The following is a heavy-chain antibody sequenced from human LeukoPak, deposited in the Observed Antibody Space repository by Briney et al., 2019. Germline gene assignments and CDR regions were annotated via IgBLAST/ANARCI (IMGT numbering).Heavy chain of an antibody. D-gene: IGHD6-19*01. Sequence: ASVKVSCKASGYTFTSYYMHWVRQAPGQGLEWMGIINPSGGSTSYAQKFQGRVTMTRDTSTSTVYMELSSLRSEDTAAYYCAREGEDSSGYYYYYYYMDVWGKGTTVTVSS. CDR2: INPSGGST. V-gene: IGHV1-46*01. J-gene: IGHJ6*03. CDR3: AREGEDSSGYYYYYYYMDV. CDR1: GYTFTSYY.